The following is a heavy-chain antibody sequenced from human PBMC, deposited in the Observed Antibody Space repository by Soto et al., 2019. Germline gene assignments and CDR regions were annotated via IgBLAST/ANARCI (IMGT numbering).Heavy chain of an antibody. CDR1: GGTFSSYA. Sequence: GASVKVSCKASGGTFSSYAISWVRQAPGQGLEWMGGIIPIFGTANYAQKFQGRVTITADKSTSTAYMELSSLRSEDTAVYYCARNPSRRRVVTPGAFDIWGQGTMVTVSS. CDR3: ARNPSRRRVVTPGAFDI. J-gene: IGHJ3*02. D-gene: IGHD2-15*01. V-gene: IGHV1-69*06. CDR2: IIPIFGTA.